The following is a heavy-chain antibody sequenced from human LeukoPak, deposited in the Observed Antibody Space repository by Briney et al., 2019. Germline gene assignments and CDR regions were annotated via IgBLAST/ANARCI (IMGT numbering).Heavy chain of an antibody. Sequence: GGSLRLSCAASGFSFSDEYMSWIRQAPGQGLEWVSYISSSGDYTNHADSVKGRFTISRDNAKNSLYLQMNILRAEDTAVYYCARGRGAGPGAHFDYWGQGILVTVSS. V-gene: IGHV3-11*05. J-gene: IGHJ4*02. CDR3: ARGRGAGPGAHFDY. D-gene: IGHD6-19*01. CDR2: ISSSGDYT. CDR1: GFSFSDEY.